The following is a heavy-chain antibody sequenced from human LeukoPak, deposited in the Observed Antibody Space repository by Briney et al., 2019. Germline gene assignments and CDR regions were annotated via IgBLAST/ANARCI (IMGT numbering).Heavy chain of an antibody. CDR1: EFTFSSYE. V-gene: IGHV3-48*03. CDR3: AKDILVPAAMSVRYYGMDV. D-gene: IGHD2-2*01. Sequence: PGGSLRLSCAASEFTFSSYEMNWVRQAPGKGLEWVSYISSSGGTIYYADSLKGRFTISRDNSKNSLYLQMDSLRTEDTALYYCAKDILVPAAMSVRYYGMDVWGQGTTVTVSS. CDR2: ISSSGGTI. J-gene: IGHJ6*02.